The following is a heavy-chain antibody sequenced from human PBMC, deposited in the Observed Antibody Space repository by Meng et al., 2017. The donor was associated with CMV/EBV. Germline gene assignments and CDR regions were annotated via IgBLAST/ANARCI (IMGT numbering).Heavy chain of an antibody. CDR1: GYTFTSYG. D-gene: IGHD2-2*01. CDR3: AREGLARHCSSTSCPRDYYYGMDV. CDR2: ISAYNGNT. V-gene: IGHV1-18*01. Sequence: ASVKVSCKASGYTFTSYGISRVRQAPGQGLEWMGWISAYNGNTNYAQKLQGRVTMTTDTSTSTAYMELRSLRSDDTAVYYCAREGLARHCSSTSCPRDYYYGMDVWGQGTTVTVSS. J-gene: IGHJ6*02.